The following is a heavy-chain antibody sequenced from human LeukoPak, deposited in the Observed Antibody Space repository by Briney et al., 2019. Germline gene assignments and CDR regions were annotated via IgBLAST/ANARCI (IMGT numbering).Heavy chain of an antibody. D-gene: IGHD2-2*01. V-gene: IGHV1-24*01. CDR2: FDPEDGEA. CDR1: GYTLTELS. CDR3: ATDIVVVPADPGPYYYYGMDV. J-gene: IGHJ6*02. Sequence: ASVKVSCKVSGYTLTELSMHWVRQAPGKGLEWMGGFDPEDGEAIYAQKFQGRVTMTEDTSTDTAYMELSSLRSEDTAVYYCATDIVVVPADPGPYYYYGMDVWSQGTTVTVSS.